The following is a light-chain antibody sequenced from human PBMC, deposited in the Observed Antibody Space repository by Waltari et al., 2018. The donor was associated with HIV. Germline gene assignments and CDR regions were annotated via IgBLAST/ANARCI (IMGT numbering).Light chain of an antibody. CDR3: QQVYAYPRT. Sequence: DIQMTQSPSSLSASVGDRVTITCRASQSINNNLIWYQQKPGKAPKLLIYAGSTLQSGVPSRFTGSGSGTELTLTISSLQPEDYATYYCQQVYAYPRTFGQGTKVETK. V-gene: IGKV1-17*01. J-gene: IGKJ1*01. CDR1: QSINNN. CDR2: AGS.